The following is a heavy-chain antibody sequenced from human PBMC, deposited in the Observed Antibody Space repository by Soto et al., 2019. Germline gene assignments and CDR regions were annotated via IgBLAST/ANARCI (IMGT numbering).Heavy chain of an antibody. J-gene: IGHJ6*02. D-gene: IGHD6-19*01. V-gene: IGHV3-30*18. CDR2: ISYDGSNK. Sequence: QVQLVESGGGVVQPGRSLRLSCAASGFTFSSYGMHWVRQAPGKGLEWVAVISYDGSNKYYADSVKGRFTISRDNSKNTLYLQMNSLRAEDTAVYYCAKDPSSGWFDYYYGMDVWGQGTTVTVS. CDR1: GFTFSSYG. CDR3: AKDPSSGWFDYYYGMDV.